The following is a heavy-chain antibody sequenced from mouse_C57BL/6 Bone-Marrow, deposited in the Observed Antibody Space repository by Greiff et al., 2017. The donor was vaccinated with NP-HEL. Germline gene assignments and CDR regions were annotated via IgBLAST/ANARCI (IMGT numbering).Heavy chain of an antibody. CDR2: IYPGSGST. V-gene: IGHV1-55*01. D-gene: IGHD2-1*01. J-gene: IGHJ3*01. Sequence: QVQLKQPGAELVKPGASVKMSCKASGYTFTSYWITWVKQRPGQGLEWIGDIYPGSGSTNYNEKFKSKATLTVDTSSSTAYMQLSSLTSEDSAVYYCAREGYGNKAWFAYWGQGTLVTVSA. CDR1: GYTFTSYW. CDR3: AREGYGNKAWFAY.